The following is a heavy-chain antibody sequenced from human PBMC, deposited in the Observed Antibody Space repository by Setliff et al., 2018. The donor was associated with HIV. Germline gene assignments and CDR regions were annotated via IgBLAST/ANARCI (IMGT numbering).Heavy chain of an antibody. CDR3: TREGRGDPAMSTTRMDY. CDR2: IYYTGFA. V-gene: IGHV4-39*02. D-gene: IGHD1-1*01. Sequence: SETLSLTCSVSGDSISGGSYFWGWIRQTPGKGPEWIGNIYYTGFAYYNPSLKSRVTISLDTSKTHFFLNLTSVTDADTAVYXXTREGRGDPAMSTTRMDYWGQGKLVTVSS. CDR1: GDSISGGSYF. J-gene: IGHJ4*02.